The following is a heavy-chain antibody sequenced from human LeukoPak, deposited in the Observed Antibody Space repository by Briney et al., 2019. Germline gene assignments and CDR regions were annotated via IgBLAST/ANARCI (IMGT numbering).Heavy chain of an antibody. J-gene: IGHJ4*02. Sequence: GGSLRLSCAASGFTFSSYGMHWVRQTPGKGLEWVAFIRYDGNNKYYADSVKGRFTISRDNSKNTLYLQMNSLRAEDTSVYYCAKAAGGKTFGEVIVSTHRPNIDYWGQGPLVTVSS. CDR3: AKAAGGKTFGEVIVSTHRPNIDY. CDR1: GFTFSSYG. D-gene: IGHD3-16*02. V-gene: IGHV3-30*02. CDR2: IRYDGNNK.